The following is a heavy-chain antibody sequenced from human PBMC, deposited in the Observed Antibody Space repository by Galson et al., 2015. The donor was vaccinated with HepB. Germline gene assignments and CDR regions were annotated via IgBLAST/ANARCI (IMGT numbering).Heavy chain of an antibody. CDR2: IIPILGIA. Sequence: SVKVSCKASGGTFSSYAISWVRQAPGQGLEWMGRIIPILGIANYAQKFQGRVTITADKSTSTAYMELSSLRSEDTAVYYCARDRGAVAAFDYWGQGTLVTVSP. J-gene: IGHJ4*02. V-gene: IGHV1-69*04. CDR3: ARDRGAVAAFDY. D-gene: IGHD6-19*01. CDR1: GGTFSSYA.